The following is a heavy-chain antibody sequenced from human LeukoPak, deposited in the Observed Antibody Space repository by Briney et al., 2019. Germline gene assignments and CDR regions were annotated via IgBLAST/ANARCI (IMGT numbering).Heavy chain of an antibody. CDR2: ICHGGSS. CDR3: ARASMRCSSTSCFPWWFDP. J-gene: IGHJ5*02. D-gene: IGHD2-2*01. CDR1: GGSIININW. Sequence: SSETLSLTCAVSGGSIININWWSWVRQPPGQGLAWIGEICHGGSSNYSPSLKSRVTILVKKSKNEFSLKLSSVTAADTAVYYCARASMRCSSTSCFPWWFDPWGQGTLVTVSS. V-gene: IGHV4-4*02.